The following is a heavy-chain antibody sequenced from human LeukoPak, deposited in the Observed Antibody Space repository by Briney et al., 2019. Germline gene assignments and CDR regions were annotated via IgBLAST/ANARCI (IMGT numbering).Heavy chain of an antibody. CDR1: GFTFSSYS. CDR3: AREYCGGACYGWYYYYGMDV. CDR2: ISSSSSTI. J-gene: IGHJ6*02. Sequence: PGGSLRLSCAASGFTFSSYSMNWVRQAPGKGLEWVSYISSSSSTIYYADSVKGRFTISRDNAKNSLYLQMNSLRAEDTAVYYCAREYCGGACYGWYYYYGMDVWGQGTTVTVPS. D-gene: IGHD2-21*02. V-gene: IGHV3-48*01.